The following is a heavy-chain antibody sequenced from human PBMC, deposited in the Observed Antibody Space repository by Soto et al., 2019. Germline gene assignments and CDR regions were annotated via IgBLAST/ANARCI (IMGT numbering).Heavy chain of an antibody. Sequence: SETLSLTCTVSGGSVNSSSHYWSWIRHSPGKGLECIGYIYYNGGTNNNPSLKSRVTISVDKSKNQLSLRLSSVTAADTAVYYCARDLTGNAYGSFDSWGPGILVTVSS. J-gene: IGHJ4*02. CDR3: ARDLTGNAYGSFDS. CDR2: IYYNGGT. CDR1: GGSVNSSSHY. V-gene: IGHV4-61*01. D-gene: IGHD6-19*01.